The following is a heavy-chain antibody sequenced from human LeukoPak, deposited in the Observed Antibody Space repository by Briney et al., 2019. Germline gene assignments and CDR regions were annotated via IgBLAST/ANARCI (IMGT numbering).Heavy chain of an antibody. J-gene: IGHJ4*02. CDR3: ARTGDILTASY. V-gene: IGHV3-48*01. CDR2: ISSSSSTI. D-gene: IGHD3-9*01. Sequence: GGSLRLSCAASGFTFSSYSMNWVRQAPGKGLEWVSYISSSSSTIYYADSVKGRFTISRDNAKNSLYLQMNSLRAEDTAVYYCARTGDILTASYWGQGTLVTVSS. CDR1: GFTFSSYS.